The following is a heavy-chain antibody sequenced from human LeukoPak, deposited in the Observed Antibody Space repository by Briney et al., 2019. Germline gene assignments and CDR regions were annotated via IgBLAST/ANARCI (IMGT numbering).Heavy chain of an antibody. D-gene: IGHD1-26*01. CDR2: INPSGGST. J-gene: IGHJ5*02. Sequence: GASVKVSCKASGYTFTSYYMHWVRQAPGQGLEWMGIINPSGGSTSYAQKFQGRVTMTRDTSTSTVYMELSSLRSEDTAVYYCATDLVGASLGDWFDPWGQGTLVTVSS. CDR3: ATDLVGASLGDWFDP. V-gene: IGHV1-46*01. CDR1: GYTFTSYY.